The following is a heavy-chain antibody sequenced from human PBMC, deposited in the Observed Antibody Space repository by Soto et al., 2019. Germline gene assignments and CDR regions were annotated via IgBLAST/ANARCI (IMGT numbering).Heavy chain of an antibody. CDR3: ARAVTRDFDY. CDR1: GFTFSDYT. J-gene: IGHJ4*02. V-gene: IGHV3-30-3*01. Sequence: QVPLVESGGGVVQPGRSLRLSCAASGFTFSDYTIHWVRQAPGKGLEWVALISYDATSKYYADSVKGRFTISRDNSKNTLYLQMNSLRAEDTAVYYCARAVTRDFDYWGQGTLVTVSS. CDR2: ISYDATSK. D-gene: IGHD4-17*01.